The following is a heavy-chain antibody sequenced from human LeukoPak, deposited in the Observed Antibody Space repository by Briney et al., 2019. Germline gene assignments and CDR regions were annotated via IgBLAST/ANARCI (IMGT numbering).Heavy chain of an antibody. CDR1: GDIFTTYA. D-gene: IGHD3-10*01. CDR2: INTDTGKP. V-gene: IGHV7-4-1*02. J-gene: IGHJ6*04. Sequence: ASVKVSCKASGDIFTTYAMNWGRQTPGQGLDWRGWINTDTGKPTYAQGVTGRFGFSLDTSVWTAYLQISVLYCEDSALYYCARRSMVQHLDVWGKGTTATVSS. CDR3: ARRSMVQHLDV.